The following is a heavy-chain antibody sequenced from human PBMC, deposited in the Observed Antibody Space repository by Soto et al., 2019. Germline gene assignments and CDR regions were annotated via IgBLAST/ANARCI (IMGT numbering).Heavy chain of an antibody. D-gene: IGHD3-22*01. J-gene: IGHJ4*02. CDR3: ARGTYYDNSGYYSGIRGLGIDGLFDY. V-gene: IGHV1-2*02. CDR1: GYIFTGYY. Sequence: ASVKVSCKASGYIFTGYYMHWVRQAPAQGLEWMGWINPNSGGSNYAQKFQGRGTMTRDTSISTSYMELSRLRSDDTAVYYCARGTYYDNSGYYSGIRGLGIDGLFDYWGQGTLVTVSS. CDR2: INPNSGGS.